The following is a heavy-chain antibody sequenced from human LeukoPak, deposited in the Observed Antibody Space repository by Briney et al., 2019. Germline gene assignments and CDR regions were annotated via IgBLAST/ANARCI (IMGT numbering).Heavy chain of an antibody. V-gene: IGHV3-30*03. CDR2: ISYDGSNK. CDR3: ARGLGGNSAAFDI. CDR1: GFTFSSYG. J-gene: IGHJ3*02. Sequence: PGRSLRLSCAASGFTFSSYGMHWVRQAPGKGLEWVAVISYDGSNKYYADSVKGRFTISRDNSKNTLYLQMNSLRAEDTAVYYCARGLGGNSAAFDIWGQGTMVTVSS. D-gene: IGHD4-23*01.